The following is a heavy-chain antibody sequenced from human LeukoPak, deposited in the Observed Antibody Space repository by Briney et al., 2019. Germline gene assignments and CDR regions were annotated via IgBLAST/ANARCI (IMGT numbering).Heavy chain of an antibody. CDR2: VRNKANSYTT. CDR1: GFTFSNHY. Sequence: PGGSLRLSCAASGFTFSNHYMDWVRQAPGKGLEWVGRVRNKANSYTTEHAASVKGRFPVSRDDSKSSLYLQMNSLTTEDTAVYYCARVTPTSWYFALWGRRTLVTVSS. J-gene: IGHJ2*01. CDR3: ARVTPTSWYFAL. V-gene: IGHV3-72*01.